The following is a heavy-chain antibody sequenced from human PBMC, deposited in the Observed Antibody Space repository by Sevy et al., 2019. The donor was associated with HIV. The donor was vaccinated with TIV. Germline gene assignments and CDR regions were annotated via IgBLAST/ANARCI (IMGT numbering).Heavy chain of an antibody. CDR3: AGDNAAGRFDS. CDR1: GGSITRLY. CDR2: IYYNGNI. D-gene: IGHD2-8*01. Sequence: SETLSLTCTVSGGSITRLYWNWIRQPPGKGLEWIANIYYNGNIHYNHSLKSRVTLSLDTSKNQFSLRLSTGTAADTAIYCGAGDNAAGRFDSWGQGTLVTVSS. J-gene: IGHJ5*01. V-gene: IGHV4-59*08.